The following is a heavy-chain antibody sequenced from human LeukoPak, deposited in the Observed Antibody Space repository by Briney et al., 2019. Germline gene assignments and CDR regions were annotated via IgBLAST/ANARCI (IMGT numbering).Heavy chain of an antibody. CDR1: GFTFSTYA. J-gene: IGHJ4*02. V-gene: IGHV3-30*04. Sequence: PGRSLRLSCAASGFTFSTYAMHWVRQAPGKGLGWVAVISYDGSNKYYADSVKGRFTISRDNSKNTLYLQMNSLRAEDTAVYYCARSRRRELLRTYFDYWGQGTLVTVSS. D-gene: IGHD1-26*01. CDR2: ISYDGSNK. CDR3: ARSRRRELLRTYFDY.